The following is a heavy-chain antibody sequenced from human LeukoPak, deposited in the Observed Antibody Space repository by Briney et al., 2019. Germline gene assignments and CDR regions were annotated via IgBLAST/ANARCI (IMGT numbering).Heavy chain of an antibody. CDR1: GGSISSYY. V-gene: IGHV4-4*07. D-gene: IGHD1-26*01. Sequence: PSETLSLTCTVSGGSISSYYWSWIRQPARKGLEWIGRIYSSGNTNYNPSLKSRVTMSVDTSKNQFSLKLSSVTAADTAVYYCASINSGSYSLCFDYWGQGTLVTVSS. CDR2: IYSSGNT. CDR3: ASINSGSYSLCFDY. J-gene: IGHJ4*02.